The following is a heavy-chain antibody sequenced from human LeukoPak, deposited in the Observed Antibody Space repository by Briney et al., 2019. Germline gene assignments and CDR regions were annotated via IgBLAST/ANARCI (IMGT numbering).Heavy chain of an antibody. CDR1: RFIFSSYS. Sequence: GGSLRLSCAASRFIFSSYSMNWVRQAPGKGLEWVSSISSSSSYIYYADSVKGRFTISRDNAKNSLYLQMNSLRAEDTAVYYCAAPDYYDSSGYDFDYWGQGTLVTVSS. V-gene: IGHV3-21*01. CDR3: AAPDYYDSSGYDFDY. J-gene: IGHJ4*02. D-gene: IGHD3-22*01. CDR2: ISSSSSYI.